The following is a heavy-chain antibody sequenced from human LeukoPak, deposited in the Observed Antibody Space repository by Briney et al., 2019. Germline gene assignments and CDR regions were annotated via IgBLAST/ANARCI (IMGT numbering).Heavy chain of an antibody. V-gene: IGHV4-39*07. Sequence: ASETLSLTCTVSGGSISSSHHYWGCIRQPPGKGLEWIASINDSGNTYYNPPLKSRVTISVDTSKSQFSLKLSSVTAADTAVYYCARTDYDFWSGSVYYYYYYMDVWGKGTTVTVSS. CDR3: ARTDYDFWSGSVYYYYYYMDV. CDR2: INDSGNT. J-gene: IGHJ6*03. D-gene: IGHD3-3*01. CDR1: GGSISSSHHY.